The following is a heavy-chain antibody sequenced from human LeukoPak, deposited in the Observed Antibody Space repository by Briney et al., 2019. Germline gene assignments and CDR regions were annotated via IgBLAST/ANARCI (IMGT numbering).Heavy chain of an antibody. CDR1: GGSISSGGYY. J-gene: IGHJ3*02. CDR3: ARVVPGYDAFDI. D-gene: IGHD2-8*01. Sequence: MPSKTLSLTCTVSGGSISSGGYYWSWIRQHPGKGLEWIGYIYYSGSTYYNPSLKSRVTISVDTSKNQFSLKLSSVTAADTAVYYCARVVPGYDAFDIWGQGTMVTVSS. CDR2: IYYSGST. V-gene: IGHV4-31*03.